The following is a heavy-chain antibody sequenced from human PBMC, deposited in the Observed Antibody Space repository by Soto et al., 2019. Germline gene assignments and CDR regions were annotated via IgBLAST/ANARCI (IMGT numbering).Heavy chain of an antibody. J-gene: IGHJ6*03. CDR3: ARDLRQLLSHNYYYYYLDV. D-gene: IGHD2-2*01. Sequence: QVHLVESGGGLVQPGGSLRLSCAASGFTFSDYQMSWIRQAPGKGLEWVSYIGSSGLSVYYEDSVKGRFTISRDNANNSLYLEMKSLRAEDSAVYYCARDLRQLLSHNYYYYYLDVWGKGTTVSVSS. V-gene: IGHV3-11*01. CDR1: GFTFSDYQ. CDR2: IGSSGLSV.